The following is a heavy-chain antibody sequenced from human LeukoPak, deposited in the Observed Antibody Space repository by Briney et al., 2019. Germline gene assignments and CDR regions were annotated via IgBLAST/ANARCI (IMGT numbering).Heavy chain of an antibody. Sequence: GGSLRLSCAASGFTFDDYAMHWVRHAPGKGLEWVSGISWNSGSIGYADSVKGRFTISRDNAKNSLYLQMNSLRAEDTALYYCAKVGYDSSGYYLFDYWGQGTLVTVSS. CDR2: ISWNSGSI. CDR1: GFTFDDYA. CDR3: AKVGYDSSGYYLFDY. D-gene: IGHD3-22*01. V-gene: IGHV3-9*01. J-gene: IGHJ4*02.